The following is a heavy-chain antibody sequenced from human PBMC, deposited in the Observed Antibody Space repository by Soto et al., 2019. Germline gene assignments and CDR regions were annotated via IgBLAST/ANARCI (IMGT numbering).Heavy chain of an antibody. CDR2: IWFDGSNK. CDR1: GFTFSSYA. Sequence: QVHLVESGGGVVQPGGSLRLSCAASGFTFSSYAIHWVRQAPGKGLVWVAIIWFDGSNKYYADSVKGRFSISRDHSKNTLFLQMDRLRAEDTSVYYCARGQLPAATTYFDFWGQGTLGIVSS. D-gene: IGHD2-15*01. J-gene: IGHJ4*02. V-gene: IGHV3-33*01. CDR3: ARGQLPAATTYFDF.